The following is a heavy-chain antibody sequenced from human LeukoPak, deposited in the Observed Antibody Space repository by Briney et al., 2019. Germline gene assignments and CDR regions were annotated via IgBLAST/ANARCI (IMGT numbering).Heavy chain of an antibody. V-gene: IGHV3-23*01. CDR1: GFTFSSSA. Sequence: GGSLRLSCAASGFTFSSSAMSWVRQAPGKGLEWVSAISNNGGYTYYADSVKGRFTISRDNSKNTLYLQMNSLRAEDTAVYYCASRHYDFGYYWGQGTQVTVSS. CDR3: ASRHYDFGYY. CDR2: ISNNGGYT. J-gene: IGHJ4*02. D-gene: IGHD4-17*01.